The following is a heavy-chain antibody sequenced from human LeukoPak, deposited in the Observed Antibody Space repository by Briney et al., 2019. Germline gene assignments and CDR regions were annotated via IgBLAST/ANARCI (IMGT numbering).Heavy chain of an antibody. CDR2: ISSSSSYI. J-gene: IGHJ5*02. Sequence: GGSLRLSCAASGFTFSSYSMNWVRQAPGKGLEWVSSISSSSSYIYYGDSVKGRFTISRDNAKNSLYLQMNSLRAEDTAVYYCARDPKRYSSSSDWFDPWGQGTLVTVSS. CDR1: GFTFSSYS. D-gene: IGHD6-6*01. CDR3: ARDPKRYSSSSDWFDP. V-gene: IGHV3-21*01.